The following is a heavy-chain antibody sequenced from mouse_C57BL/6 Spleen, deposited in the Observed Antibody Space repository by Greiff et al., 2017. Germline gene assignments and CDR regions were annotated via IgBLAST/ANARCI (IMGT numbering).Heavy chain of an antibody. CDR2: IDPEDGDT. CDR1: GFNIKDYY. CDR3: TTRGYYGSSPLAY. Sequence: EVQLQQSGAELVRPGASVKLSCTASGFNIKDYYMHWVKQRPEQGLEWIGRIDPEDGDTEYAPKFQGKATMTADTSSNTAYLQLSSLTSEDTAVYYCTTRGYYGSSPLAYWGQGTLVTVSA. J-gene: IGHJ3*01. D-gene: IGHD1-1*01. V-gene: IGHV14-1*01.